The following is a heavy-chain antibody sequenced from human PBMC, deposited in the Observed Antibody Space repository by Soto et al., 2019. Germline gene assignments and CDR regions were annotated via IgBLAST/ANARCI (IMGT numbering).Heavy chain of an antibody. CDR2: IYPGYSDT. CDR1: GYSFTSYW. CDR3: ARLRNYDFWSGYFANWFDH. V-gene: IGHV5-51*01. Sequence: GESLKISCKGSGYSFTSYWIGWVRQMPGKGLEWMGIIYPGYSDTRYSPSFQGQVTISADKSISTAYLQCSSLKASDTAMYYCARLRNYDFWSGYFANWFDHWGQGTLVTVSS. J-gene: IGHJ5*02. D-gene: IGHD3-3*01.